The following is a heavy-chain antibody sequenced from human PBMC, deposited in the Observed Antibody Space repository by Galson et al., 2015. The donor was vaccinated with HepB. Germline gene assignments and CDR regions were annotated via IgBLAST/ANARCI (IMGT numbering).Heavy chain of an antibody. V-gene: IGHV3-30-3*01. CDR1: GFTFSRYA. J-gene: IGHJ6*02. Sequence: SLRLSCAASGFTFSRYAMHWVRQAPGKGLEWVAVISYDGSNKYYAESVKGRITISRENSKNTLYLQMDSLRAEDTAAYYCARDHMVRGIVTIYPRHKNYYGMDVWGQGTTVTISS. D-gene: IGHD3-10*01. CDR3: ARDHMVRGIVTIYPRHKNYYGMDV. CDR2: ISYDGSNK.